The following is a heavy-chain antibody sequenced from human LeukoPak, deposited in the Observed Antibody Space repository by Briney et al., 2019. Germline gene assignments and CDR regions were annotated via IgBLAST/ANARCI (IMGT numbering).Heavy chain of an antibody. Sequence: EASVKVSCKASGGTFSSYAISWVRQAPGQGLEWMGGIIPIFGTANYAQKFQGRVTITTDESTSTAYMELSSLRSEDTAVYYCASHCSGGSCYPDDFDYWGQGALVTVSS. CDR3: ASHCSGGSCYPDDFDY. CDR1: GGTFSSYA. J-gene: IGHJ4*02. V-gene: IGHV1-69*05. D-gene: IGHD2-15*01. CDR2: IIPIFGTA.